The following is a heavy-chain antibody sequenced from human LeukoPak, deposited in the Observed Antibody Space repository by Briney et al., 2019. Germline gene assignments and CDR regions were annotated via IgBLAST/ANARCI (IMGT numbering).Heavy chain of an antibody. J-gene: IGHJ6*02. D-gene: IGHD6-19*01. CDR1: EYTLTDHY. Sequence: ASVKVSCKASEYTLTDHYVHWVRQAPGQGLEWMGRINPKSADTTYTQKFQGRVTMTRDTAINLVYMELSRLTSDDTAVCYCAGEADTSDSRDHYGMDVWGQGTTVTVTS. CDR2: INPKSADT. CDR3: AGEADTSDSRDHYGMDV. V-gene: IGHV1-2*06.